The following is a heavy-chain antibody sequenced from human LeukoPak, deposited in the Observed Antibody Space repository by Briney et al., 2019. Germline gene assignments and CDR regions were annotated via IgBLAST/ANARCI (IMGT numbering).Heavy chain of an antibody. CDR1: GFTFSSFG. CDR3: AKVIRGGYGMDV. J-gene: IGHJ6*02. D-gene: IGHD3-10*01. Sequence: GGSLRLSCAASGFTFSSFGMNWVRQAPGKGLEWVSYISYSSSLTDYADSVKSRFTISRDNAKNSLSLQLNSLRDEDTAVYFCAKVIRGGYGMDVWGQGTTVTVSS. CDR2: ISYSSSLT. V-gene: IGHV3-48*02.